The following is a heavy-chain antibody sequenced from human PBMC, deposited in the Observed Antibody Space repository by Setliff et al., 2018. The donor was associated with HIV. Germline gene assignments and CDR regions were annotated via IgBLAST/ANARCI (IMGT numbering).Heavy chain of an antibody. CDR3: ARGVDV. CDR1: GGSIFSHY. CDR2: IYYSGST. V-gene: IGHV4-59*08. J-gene: IGHJ6*02. Sequence: SETLSLTCTVSGGSIFSHYWSWIRQPPGKGLEWIGYIYYSGSTNYNPSLKSRVTISVDTSKNQFSLRLSSVTAADTAVYYCARGVDVWGQGTTVTVSS.